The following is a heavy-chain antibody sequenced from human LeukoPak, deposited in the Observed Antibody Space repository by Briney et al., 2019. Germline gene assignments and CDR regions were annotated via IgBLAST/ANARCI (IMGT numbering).Heavy chain of an antibody. CDR2: ISYDGSNK. D-gene: IGHD3-22*01. Sequence: GRSLRLSCAASGFTFSSYAMHWVRQAPGKGLEWVAVISYDGSNKYYADSVKGRFTISRDNSKNTLYLQMNSLRAEGTAVYYCARDNYYDSSGYYYLFDYWGQETLVTVSS. CDR1: GFTFSSYA. J-gene: IGHJ4*02. V-gene: IGHV3-30*04. CDR3: ARDNYYDSSGYYYLFDY.